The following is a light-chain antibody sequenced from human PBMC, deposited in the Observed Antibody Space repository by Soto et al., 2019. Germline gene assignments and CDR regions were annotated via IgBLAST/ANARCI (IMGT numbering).Light chain of an antibody. V-gene: IGKV1-5*01. CDR2: DAS. J-gene: IGKJ3*01. CDR1: PSVSSW. Sequence: DIQMTQSPSTLSASVGDRVTITCRASPSVSSWLAWYQQKPGRAPNLLIYDASSLVGGVPSRFSGSGSWTEFTLTISSLQPADFAAYYWQQYKSSPFTFGPGTKVDIK. CDR3: QQYKSSPFT.